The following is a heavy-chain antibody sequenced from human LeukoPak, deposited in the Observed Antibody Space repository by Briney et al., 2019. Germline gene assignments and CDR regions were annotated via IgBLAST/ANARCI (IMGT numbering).Heavy chain of an antibody. CDR1: GYTFTGYY. Sequence: ASVTVSCKASGYTFTGYYMHWVRQAPGQGLEWMGWINPNSGGTNYAQKFQGRVTMTRDTSISTAYMELSRLRSDDTAVYYCARWGGGGYDPLIDYWGQGTLVTVSS. D-gene: IGHD5-12*01. CDR3: ARWGGGGYDPLIDY. J-gene: IGHJ4*02. CDR2: INPNSGGT. V-gene: IGHV1-2*02.